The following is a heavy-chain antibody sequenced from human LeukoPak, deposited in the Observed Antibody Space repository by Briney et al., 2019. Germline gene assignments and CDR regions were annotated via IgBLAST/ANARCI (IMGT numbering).Heavy chain of an antibody. J-gene: IGHJ6*04. D-gene: IGHD2-2*01. CDR3: AGTTPVPAAMDV. Sequence: SETLSLTCAVYGGSFSGYYWSWIRQPPGKGLEWIGYIYYSGSTNYNPSLKSRVTISVDTSKNQFSLKLSSVTAADTAVYYCAGTTPVPAAMDVWGKGTTVTISS. CDR1: GGSFSGYY. CDR2: IYYSGST. V-gene: IGHV4-59*01.